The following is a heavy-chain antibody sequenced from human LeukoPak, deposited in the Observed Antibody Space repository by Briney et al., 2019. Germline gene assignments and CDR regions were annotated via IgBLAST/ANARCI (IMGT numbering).Heavy chain of an antibody. CDR2: ISGSGSST. Sequence: PGGSLRLSCAASGFTFSSYSMSWVRQVPGKGLEWVSAISGSGSSTYYAASVKGRFTISRDNSKNTLSLQMNTLSAEDTAVYYCAKDDSSGHYCLPKNFDYWGQGTLVTVSS. CDR1: GFTFSSYS. V-gene: IGHV3-23*01. CDR3: AKDDSSGHYCLPKNFDY. D-gene: IGHD3-22*01. J-gene: IGHJ4*02.